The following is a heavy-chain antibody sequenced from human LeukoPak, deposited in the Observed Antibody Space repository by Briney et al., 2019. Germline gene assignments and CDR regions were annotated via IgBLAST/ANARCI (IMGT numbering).Heavy chain of an antibody. CDR3: ARSITMVRGVSNWFDP. V-gene: IGHV2-70*20. D-gene: IGHD3-10*01. Sequence: RESGPALVKPTRTLTLTCTFSGFSLSTSGMCVSWVRQPPGKALEWLALIDWDDDKYYSTSLKTRLTISKDTSKNQVVLTMTNMDPVDTATYYCARSITMVRGVSNWFDPWGQGTLVTVSS. J-gene: IGHJ5*02. CDR1: GFSLSTSGMC. CDR2: IDWDDDK.